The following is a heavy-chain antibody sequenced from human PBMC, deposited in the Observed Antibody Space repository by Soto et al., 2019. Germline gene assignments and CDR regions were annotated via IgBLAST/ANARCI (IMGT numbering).Heavy chain of an antibody. J-gene: IGHJ5*02. CDR2: ISGSGGST. CDR3: AKHPGYYDSSGLSSWFDP. CDR1: GFTISSYA. D-gene: IGHD3-22*01. V-gene: IGHV3-23*01. Sequence: GGSLRLSCAASGFTISSYAMSWVRQAPGKGLEWVSAISGSGGSTYYADSVKGRFTISRDNSKNTLYLQMNSLRAEDTAVYYCAKHPGYYDSSGLSSWFDPWRQGTLVTVSS.